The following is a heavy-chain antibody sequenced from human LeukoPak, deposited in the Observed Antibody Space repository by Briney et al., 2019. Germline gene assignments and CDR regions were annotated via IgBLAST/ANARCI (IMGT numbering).Heavy chain of an antibody. Sequence: ASVKVSCKASGHTFTSYGISWVRQAPGQGLEWMGWISAYNGNTNYAQKLQGRVTMTTDTSTSTAYMELRSLRSDDTAVYYCARVLGYCSGGSCQIQDYWGQGTLVTVSS. CDR1: GHTFTSYG. D-gene: IGHD2-15*01. V-gene: IGHV1-18*01. J-gene: IGHJ4*02. CDR2: ISAYNGNT. CDR3: ARVLGYCSGGSCQIQDY.